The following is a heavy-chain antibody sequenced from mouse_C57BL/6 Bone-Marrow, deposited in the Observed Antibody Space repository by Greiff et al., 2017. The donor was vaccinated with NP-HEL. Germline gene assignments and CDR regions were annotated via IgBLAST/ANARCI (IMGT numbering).Heavy chain of an antibody. CDR3: AREERAYYSNYAWFAY. J-gene: IGHJ3*01. V-gene: IGHV5-16*01. CDR2: INYDGSST. Sequence: EVKLVESEGGLVQPGSSMKLSCTASGFTFSDYYMAWVRQVPEKGLEWVANINYDGSSTYYLDSLKSRFIISRDNAKNILYLQMSSLKSEDTATYYCAREERAYYSNYAWFAYWGQGTLVTVSA. D-gene: IGHD2-5*01. CDR1: GFTFSDYY.